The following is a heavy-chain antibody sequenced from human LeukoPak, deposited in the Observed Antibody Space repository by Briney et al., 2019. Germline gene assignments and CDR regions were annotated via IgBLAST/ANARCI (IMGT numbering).Heavy chain of an antibody. V-gene: IGHV4-39*01. Sequence: PSETLSLTCTVSGGSISSSSYYWGWLRQPPGTGLEWIRSIYYSGSTYYNPSLKSRVTISVDTSKNQFSLKLSSVTAADTAVYYCARPRLVYDAWFDPWGQGTLVTVSS. J-gene: IGHJ5*02. CDR2: IYYSGST. CDR1: GGSISSSSYY. D-gene: IGHD5/OR15-5a*01. CDR3: ARPRLVYDAWFDP.